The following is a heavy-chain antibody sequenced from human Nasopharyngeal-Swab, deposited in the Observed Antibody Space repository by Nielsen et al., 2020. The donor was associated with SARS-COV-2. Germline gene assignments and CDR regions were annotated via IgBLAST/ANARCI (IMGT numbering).Heavy chain of an antibody. CDR3: ARTQAGYSYVVYYYGMDV. CDR2: ISYDGSNK. D-gene: IGHD5-18*01. Sequence: GGSLRLSCAASGFTFSNYAIHWVRQAPGKGLEWVGVISYDGSNKDYADSVKGRFTVSRDNSKDTLYLQMNSLRTEDTAVYYCARTQAGYSYVVYYYGMDVWGQGTTVTVS. V-gene: IGHV3-30*04. CDR1: GFTFSNYA. J-gene: IGHJ6*02.